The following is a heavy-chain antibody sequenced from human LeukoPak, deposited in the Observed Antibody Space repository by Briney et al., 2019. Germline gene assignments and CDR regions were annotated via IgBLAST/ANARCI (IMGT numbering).Heavy chain of an antibody. CDR3: ARGGYYDILTGYYTAHFDY. J-gene: IGHJ4*02. D-gene: IGHD3-9*01. CDR1: GFTFSSYS. Sequence: GGSLRLSCAASGFTFSSYSMNWVRQAPGKGLEWVSSISSSSSYIYYADLVKGRFTISRDNAKNSLYLQMNSLRAEDTAVYYCARGGYYDILTGYYTAHFDYWGQGTLVTVSS. CDR2: ISSSSSYI. V-gene: IGHV3-21*01.